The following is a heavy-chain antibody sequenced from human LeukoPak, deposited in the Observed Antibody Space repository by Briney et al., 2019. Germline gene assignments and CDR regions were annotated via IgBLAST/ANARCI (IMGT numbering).Heavy chain of an antibody. CDR1: GYDFTKYW. J-gene: IGHJ4*02. CDR2: IFPGDSQT. D-gene: IGHD3-16*01. Sequence: GESLRISCRASGYDFTKYWIVWVRQVPGKDLELVALIFPGDSQTRYIPSFQGHVTTSVDTSINTAYLQWSSLQVSDTGLYYCARRQNWAFLDFWGQGTLAAVSS. V-gene: IGHV5-51*01. CDR3: ARRQNWAFLDF.